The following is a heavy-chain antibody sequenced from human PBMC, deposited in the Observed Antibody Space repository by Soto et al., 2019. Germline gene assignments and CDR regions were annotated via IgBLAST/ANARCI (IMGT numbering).Heavy chain of an antibody. CDR1: GGSISSSSYY. D-gene: IGHD2-21*02. V-gene: IGHV4-39*01. Sequence: SETLSLTCTVSGGSISSSSYYWGWIRQPPGKGLEWIGSIYYSGSTYYNPSLKSRVTISVDTSKNQFSLKLSSVTAADTAVYYCARLVVTYYYYYGMDVWGQGTTVTVSS. CDR2: IYYSGST. CDR3: ARLVVTYYYYYGMDV. J-gene: IGHJ6*02.